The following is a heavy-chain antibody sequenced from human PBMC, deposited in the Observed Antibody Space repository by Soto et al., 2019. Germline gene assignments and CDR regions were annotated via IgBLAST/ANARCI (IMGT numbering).Heavy chain of an antibody. J-gene: IGHJ4*02. CDR3: ARDAFDYYASGTYLV. V-gene: IGHV3-30-3*01. D-gene: IGHD3-10*01. Sequence: ESGGGVVQPGRSLRLSCAASGFTFTSFAFHWVRQAPGQGLEFVAAISYDGANKYYADSVTGRFTISRDSSKIMVSLQMNSLRSEDTAVYYCARDAFDYYASGTYLVWGQGTLVTVSS. CDR2: ISYDGANK. CDR1: GFTFTSFA.